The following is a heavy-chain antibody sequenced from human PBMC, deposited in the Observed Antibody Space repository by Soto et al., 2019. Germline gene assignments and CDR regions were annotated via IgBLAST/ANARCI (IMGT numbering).Heavy chain of an antibody. CDR2: ISSSGSTI. CDR3: ERGEQKLVPIYYFDY. V-gene: IGHV3-48*03. CDR1: GFTFSSYE. D-gene: IGHD6-13*01. Sequence: PGGSLRLSCAASGFTFSSYEMNWVRQAPGKGLEWVSYISSSGSTIYYADSVKGRFTISRDNAKNSLYLQMNSLRAEDTAVYYCERGEQKLVPIYYFDYWGQGTLVTVYS. J-gene: IGHJ4*02.